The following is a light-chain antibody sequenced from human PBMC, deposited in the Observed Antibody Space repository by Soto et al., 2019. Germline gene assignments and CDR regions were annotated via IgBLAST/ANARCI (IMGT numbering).Light chain of an antibody. CDR1: QTISSW. CDR3: QQYNCYPWT. Sequence: DIQMTQSPSTLSASVGDRVTITCRASQTISSWLAWYQQKPGTAPKILIYDVSSLESGVPSRFSGSRSGTEFTLTISSLQPDDFATYYCQQYNCYPWTFGQGTKVEVK. CDR2: DVS. J-gene: IGKJ1*01. V-gene: IGKV1-5*01.